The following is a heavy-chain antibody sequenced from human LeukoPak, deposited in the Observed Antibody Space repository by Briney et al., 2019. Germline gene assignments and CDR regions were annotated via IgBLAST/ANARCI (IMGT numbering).Heavy chain of an antibody. CDR3: ARGSTYYDSSGQVPFDY. V-gene: IGHV3-23*01. D-gene: IGHD3-22*01. J-gene: IGHJ4*02. CDR1: GFTFSDYA. Sequence: GGSLRLSCAASGFTFSDYAMNWVRQAPGKGLEWVSTISGSGGNTYYAGSVKGRFTISRDNAKNSLYLQMNSLRAEDTAVYYCARGSTYYDSSGQVPFDYWGQGTLVTVSS. CDR2: ISGSGGNT.